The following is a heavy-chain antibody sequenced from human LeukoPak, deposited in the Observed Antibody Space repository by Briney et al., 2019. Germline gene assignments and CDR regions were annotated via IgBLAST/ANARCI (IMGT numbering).Heavy chain of an antibody. V-gene: IGHV1-2*02. Sequence: ASVEVSCKASGYTFTGYYMHWARQAPGQGLEWMGWINPNSGGTNYAQKFQGRVTMTRDTSISTAYMELSRLRSDDTAVYYCARTSVAPREWLSFDYWGQGTLVTVSS. CDR3: ARTSVAPREWLSFDY. D-gene: IGHD3-3*01. CDR2: INPNSGGT. J-gene: IGHJ4*02. CDR1: GYTFTGYY.